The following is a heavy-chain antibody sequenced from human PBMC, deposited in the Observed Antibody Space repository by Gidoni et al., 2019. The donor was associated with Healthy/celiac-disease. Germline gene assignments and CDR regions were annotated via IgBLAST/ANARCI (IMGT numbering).Heavy chain of an antibody. D-gene: IGHD3-3*01. CDR2: ISYDGSNK. J-gene: IGHJ4*02. CDR3: AKERRTYYDFWSGYYEHDY. V-gene: IGHV3-30*18. Sequence: QVQLVESGGGVVQPGRSLRLSCAASGFTFSRHGMPWVRQAPGKGLEWVAVISYDGSNKYYADSVKGRFTISRDNSKNTLYLQMNSLRAEDTAVYYCAKERRTYYDFWSGYYEHDYWGQGTLVTVSS. CDR1: GFTFSRHG.